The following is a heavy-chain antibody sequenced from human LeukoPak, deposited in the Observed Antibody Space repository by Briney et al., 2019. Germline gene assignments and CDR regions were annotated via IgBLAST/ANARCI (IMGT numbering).Heavy chain of an antibody. CDR1: GGTFSSYA. CDR2: IIPIFGTA. J-gene: IGHJ4*02. V-gene: IGHV1-69*05. CDR3: ARDWSRGYCTNGVCNAGGGSDF. D-gene: IGHD2-8*01. Sequence: SVHLSCKASGGTFSSYAMSWVRQAPGQGLEWMGRIIPIFGTANYAQKFQGRVTMTTDKSTSTAHMELSSLGSEDTAVYYCARDWSRGYCTNGVCNAGGGSDFWGEGTLVTVSS.